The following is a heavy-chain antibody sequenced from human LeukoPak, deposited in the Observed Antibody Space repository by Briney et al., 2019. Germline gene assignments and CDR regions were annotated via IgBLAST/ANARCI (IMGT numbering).Heavy chain of an antibody. CDR3: ARHASDFWSGSSGFFDY. Sequence: SETLSLTCTVSGGSISSSSYYWGWIRQPPGKGLEWIGYISHSGSTYYNPSLKSRLTISVDRSKNQFSLKLTSVTAADTAVYYCARHASDFWSGSSGFFDYWGQGTLVTVSS. V-gene: IGHV4-30-2*01. D-gene: IGHD3-3*01. J-gene: IGHJ4*02. CDR2: ISHSGST. CDR1: GGSISSSSYY.